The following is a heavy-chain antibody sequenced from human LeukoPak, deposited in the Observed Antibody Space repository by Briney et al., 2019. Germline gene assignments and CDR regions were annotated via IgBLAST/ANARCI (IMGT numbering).Heavy chain of an antibody. CDR3: ARDIYCGGDCHYYFDY. Sequence: GGSLRLSCEASAFTFSSYSMNWVRQAPGKGLEWFSSFSSSGSNLYYADSVQGRFTISRDNAKNSLYLQMNSLRAEDTAVYYCARDIYCGGDCHYYFDYWGQGTLVTVSS. J-gene: IGHJ4*02. D-gene: IGHD2-21*01. CDR1: AFTFSSYS. V-gene: IGHV3-21*01. CDR2: FSSSGSNL.